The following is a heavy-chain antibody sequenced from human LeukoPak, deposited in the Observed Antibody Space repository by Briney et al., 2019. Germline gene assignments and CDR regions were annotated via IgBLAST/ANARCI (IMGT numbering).Heavy chain of an antibody. V-gene: IGHV6-1*01. D-gene: IGHD6-13*01. CDR2: TYYRCKRYN. Sequence: SRTLSLTCAISGDSVFSNSAAWNRIRQSPSRGLEWLGRTYYRCKRYNDYAVSVQNRITINPDTSKNQFSLQVNSVTPEDTAVYYCARVAVAAADYSYYFDYWGQGTLVTVSS. CDR3: ARVAVAAADYSYYFDY. J-gene: IGHJ4*02. CDR1: GDSVFSNSAA.